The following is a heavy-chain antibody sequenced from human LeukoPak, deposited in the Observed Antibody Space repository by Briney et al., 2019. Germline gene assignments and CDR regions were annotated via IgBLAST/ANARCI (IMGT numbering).Heavy chain of an antibody. V-gene: IGHV3-66*01. CDR1: GFTVSSNY. J-gene: IGHJ6*02. CDR3: ARDSPLQSPGGVDYYYGMDV. D-gene: IGHD4-11*01. Sequence: GGSLRLSCAASGFTVSSNYMSWVRQAPGKGLEWVSVIYSGGSTYYADSVKGRFTISRDNFKNTRYLQMNSLRAEDTAVYYCARDSPLQSPGGVDYYYGMDVWGQGTTVTVSS. CDR2: IYSGGST.